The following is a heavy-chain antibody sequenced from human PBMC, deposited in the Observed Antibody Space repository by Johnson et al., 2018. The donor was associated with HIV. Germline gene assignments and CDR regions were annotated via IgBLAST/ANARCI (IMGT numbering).Heavy chain of an antibody. CDR3: ARERASSAFDI. Sequence: VQLVESGGGVVQPGGSLILSCAASGFTFRIHWMTWVRQAPGKGLERVSNLKQDVSETHYVDSVMGRFTISRDNAKNSLYLQMNSLRAEDTAVYYCARERASSAFDIWGQGTMVTVSS. CDR2: LKQDVSET. J-gene: IGHJ3*02. CDR1: GFTFRIHW. V-gene: IGHV3-7*01.